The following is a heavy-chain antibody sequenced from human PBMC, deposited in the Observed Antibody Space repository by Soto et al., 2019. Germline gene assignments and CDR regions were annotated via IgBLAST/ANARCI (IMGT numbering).Heavy chain of an antibody. CDR2: IFPIDSDT. CDR1: GYTVTRNW. CDR3: ARTTYYDSRGDYGALDI. Sequence: GGSLKISCKGSGYTVTRNWIGWVLQMAGKGLEWMGIIFPIDSDTRYSPSSQGEVTISADKSISTAYLQWSSLKASDTAMYYCARTTYYDSRGDYGALDIWRQGTMVTV. J-gene: IGHJ3*02. V-gene: IGHV5-51*01. D-gene: IGHD3-22*01.